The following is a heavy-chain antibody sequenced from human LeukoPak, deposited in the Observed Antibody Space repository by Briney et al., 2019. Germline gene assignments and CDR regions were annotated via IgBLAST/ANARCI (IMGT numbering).Heavy chain of an antibody. CDR2: IYSGDRT. Sequence: GGSLRLSCAASGFSVNNLYMSWVRQAPGKGLEWVSVIYSGDRTYYADSVKGRFTISTDNSKNTLYLQMNSLRAEDTAVYYCAKTLVLMVYAPFDYWGQGTLVTVSS. D-gene: IGHD2-8*01. CDR3: AKTLVLMVYAPFDY. V-gene: IGHV3-53*01. CDR1: GFSVNNLY. J-gene: IGHJ4*02.